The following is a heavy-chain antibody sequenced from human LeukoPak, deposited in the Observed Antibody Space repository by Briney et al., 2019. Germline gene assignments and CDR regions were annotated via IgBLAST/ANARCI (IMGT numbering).Heavy chain of an antibody. J-gene: IGHJ5*02. CDR2: INHSGST. CDR3: ARGHDDYGGTNWFDP. V-gene: IGHV4-4*02. Sequence: SSETLSLTCAVSGASISSSYWWSWVRQPPGKGLEWIGEINHSGSTNYNPSLKSRVTISVDTSKNQFSLKLSSVTAADTAVYYCARGHDDYGGTNWFDPWGQGTLVTVSS. D-gene: IGHD4-23*01. CDR1: GASISSSYW.